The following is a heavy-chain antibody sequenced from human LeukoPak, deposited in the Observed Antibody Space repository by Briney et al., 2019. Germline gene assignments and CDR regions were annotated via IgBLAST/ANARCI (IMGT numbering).Heavy chain of an antibody. Sequence: GGSLRLSCAASGFTFSDYHMSWIRQTPGKGLEWVSAISGSGGSTYYADSVKGRFTISRDNSKNTLYLQMNSLRAEDTAVYYCAKISSSMSSGHYYFDYWGQGTLVTVSS. D-gene: IGHD3-22*01. CDR2: ISGSGGST. CDR1: GFTFSDYH. CDR3: AKISSSMSSGHYYFDY. J-gene: IGHJ4*02. V-gene: IGHV3-23*01.